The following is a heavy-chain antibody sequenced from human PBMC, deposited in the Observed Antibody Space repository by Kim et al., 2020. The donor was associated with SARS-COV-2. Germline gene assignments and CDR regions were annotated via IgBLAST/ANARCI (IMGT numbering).Heavy chain of an antibody. CDR3: ARDTLTRYGGYPGDFDY. CDR2: IWYDGSNK. V-gene: IGHV3-33*01. D-gene: IGHD5-12*01. CDR1: GFTFSSYG. J-gene: IGHJ4*02. Sequence: GGSLRLSCAASGFTFSSYGMHWVRQAPGKGLEWVAVIWYDGSNKYYADSVKGRFTISRDNSKNTLYLQMNSLRAEDTAVYYCARDTLTRYGGYPGDFDYWGQGTLVTVSS.